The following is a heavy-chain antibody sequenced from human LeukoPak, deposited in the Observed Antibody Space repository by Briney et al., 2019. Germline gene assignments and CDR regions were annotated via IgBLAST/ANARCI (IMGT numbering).Heavy chain of an antibody. Sequence: ASVKVSCKASGYTFSSYSITWVRQAPGQGLEWMAWISVYNGNTNYAQNLQGRVTMTTDTSTSTAYMELRSLRSDDTAVYYCATALAVAGHDAFDIWGQGTMINVSS. D-gene: IGHD6-19*01. V-gene: IGHV1-18*01. CDR1: GYTFSSYS. CDR2: ISVYNGNT. CDR3: ATALAVAGHDAFDI. J-gene: IGHJ3*02.